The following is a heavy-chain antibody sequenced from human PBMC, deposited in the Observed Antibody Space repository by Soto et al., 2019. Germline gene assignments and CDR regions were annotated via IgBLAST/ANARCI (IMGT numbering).Heavy chain of an antibody. J-gene: IGHJ5*02. D-gene: IGHD1-26*01. CDR3: ARGASWPIVDL. V-gene: IGHV4-59*01. Sequence: SETLSLTCTVSGDSTVNSYWSWIRQAPGKGPEWLGYLSYNGGTNHNPSLQGRATMSVDTAQNQVSLNLNSVTAADTAVYYCARGASWPIVDLWGQGTLVTVSS. CDR1: GDSTVNSY. CDR2: LSYNGGT.